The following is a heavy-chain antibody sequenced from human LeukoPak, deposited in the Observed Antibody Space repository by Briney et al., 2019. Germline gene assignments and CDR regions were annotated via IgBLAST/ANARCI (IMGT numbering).Heavy chain of an antibody. CDR2: ISTYDDGR. CDR1: GYTITRYG. D-gene: IGHD3-10*01. V-gene: IGHV1-18*01. J-gene: IGHJ3*02. Sequence: GASVKVSCRGFGYTITRYGISWVRQAPGDGLEWMGWISTYDDGRSNAQKFQGRVTLTTDTSTNTAYMELTSLRSDDTAMYYCARDFLRSDSGPYVDVFDIWGQGTLVTVSP. CDR3: ARDFLRSDSGPYVDVFDI.